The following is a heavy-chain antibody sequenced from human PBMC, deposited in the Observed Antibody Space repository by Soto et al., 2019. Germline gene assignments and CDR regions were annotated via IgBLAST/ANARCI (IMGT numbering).Heavy chain of an antibody. Sequence: GGSLRRSWAASGFTFSSYDMSWVRQAPGKGLAWVSAISGSGGSTYYADSVKGRFTISRDNSKHTLYLQMNSLRAEDTAVYYCAKSTSIAARRGFDYWGQGTLVTVSS. V-gene: IGHV3-23*01. CDR2: ISGSGGST. J-gene: IGHJ4*02. D-gene: IGHD6-6*01. CDR1: GFTFSSYD. CDR3: AKSTSIAARRGFDY.